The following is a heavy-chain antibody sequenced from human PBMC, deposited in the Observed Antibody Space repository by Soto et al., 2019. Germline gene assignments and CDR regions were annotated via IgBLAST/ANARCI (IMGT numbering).Heavy chain of an antibody. Sequence: XXTLSLPFIVSGGSISGRTNYWGSVRQPPGKELEWIGTVYYSGNTYYNPSLKSRVTISVDSSKQQFSLKVDSVTDADTAVYYCARHGGSTYGAPSGAFDIWGQGTMVTVS. J-gene: IGHJ3*02. V-gene: IGHV4-39*01. CDR2: VYYSGNT. CDR3: ARHGGSTYGAPSGAFDI. CDR1: GGSISGRTNY. D-gene: IGHD3-10*01.